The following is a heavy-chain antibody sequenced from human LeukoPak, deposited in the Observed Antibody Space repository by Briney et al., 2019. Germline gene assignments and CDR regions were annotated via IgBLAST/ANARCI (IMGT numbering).Heavy chain of an antibody. V-gene: IGHV3-33*01. CDR1: GLSFRNYA. J-gene: IGHJ5*02. CDR2: IWFDGSEK. CDR3: ARVNGPNSGYYYTLDL. Sequence: GGSLRLSCAASGLSFRNYAMHWVRQAPGKGLEWVAVIWFDGSEKYYADSVMGRFTISRDTSETTLYLEMNSLRVEDTAVYYCARVNGPNSGYYYTLDLWGQGTLVTVSS. D-gene: IGHD3-22*01.